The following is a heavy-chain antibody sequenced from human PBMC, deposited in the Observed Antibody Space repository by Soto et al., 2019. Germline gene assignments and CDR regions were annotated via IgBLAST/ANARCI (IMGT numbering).Heavy chain of an antibody. V-gene: IGHV5-10-1*01. CDR1: GYSFTINW. CDR3: ARMGSSYGMDV. J-gene: IGHJ6*02. D-gene: IGHD3-16*01. Sequence: GESLKISCKGSGYSFTINWISWVRQMPGKGLQWMGRIDPSDSYTNYSPSFQGHVTISADKSISTAYLQWSSLKASDTAIYYCARMGSSYGMDVWGQGTTVTVSS. CDR2: IDPSDSYT.